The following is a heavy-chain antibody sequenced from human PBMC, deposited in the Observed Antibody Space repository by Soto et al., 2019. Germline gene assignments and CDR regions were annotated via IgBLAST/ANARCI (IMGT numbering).Heavy chain of an antibody. D-gene: IGHD3-9*01. J-gene: IGHJ4*02. CDR3: ARAHPSHYDILTGYYWDPVVRSYFDY. CDR2: ISYDGSNK. CDR1: GFTFSSYA. Sequence: QVQLVESGGGVVQPGRSLRLSCAASGFTFSSYAMHWVRQAPGKGLEWVAVISYDGSNKYYADSVKGRFTISRDNSKNTLYLQMNSLRAEDTAVYYCARAHPSHYDILTGYYWDPVVRSYFDYWGQGTLVTVSS. V-gene: IGHV3-30-3*01.